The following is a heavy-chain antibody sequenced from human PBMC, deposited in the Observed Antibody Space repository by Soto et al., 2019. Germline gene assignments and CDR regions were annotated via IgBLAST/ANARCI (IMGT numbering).Heavy chain of an antibody. J-gene: IGHJ6*03. V-gene: IGHV4-34*01. CDR3: AREATERAADFWSGYFYYMDV. CDR2: INHSGST. CDR1: GGSFSGYY. D-gene: IGHD3-3*01. Sequence: SXTLSLTCAVYGGSFSGYYWSWIRQPPGKGLEWIGEINHSGSTNYNPSLKSRVTISVDTSKNPFSLKLSSVTAADTAVYYCAREATERAADFWSGYFYYMDVWGKGTTVTV.